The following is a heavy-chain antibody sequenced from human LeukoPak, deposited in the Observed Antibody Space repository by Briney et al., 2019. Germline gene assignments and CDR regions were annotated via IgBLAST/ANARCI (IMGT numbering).Heavy chain of an antibody. V-gene: IGHV1-18*01. J-gene: IGHJ4*02. D-gene: IGHD3-22*01. CDR2: ISAYNGNT. CDR3: ARTGYYYDRSGYYYVDRFDY. CDR1: GYTFTSYG. Sequence: ASVKVACKASGYTFTSYGISWVRQAPGQGLEWMGWISAYNGNTNYAQKLQGRVTMTTDTSTSTAYMELRSLRSDDTAVYYCARTGYYYDRSGYYYVDRFDYWGQGTLVTVSS.